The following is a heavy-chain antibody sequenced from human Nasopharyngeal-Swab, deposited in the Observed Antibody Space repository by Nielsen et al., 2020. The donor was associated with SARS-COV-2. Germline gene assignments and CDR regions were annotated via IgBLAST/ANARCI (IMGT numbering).Heavy chain of an antibody. V-gene: IGHV1-24*01. CDR1: GYTLTELS. Sequence: ASVKVSCKVSGYTLTELSMHWVRQAPGKGLEWMGGFDPEDGETIYAQKFQGRVTMTEDTSTDKAYMELSSLRSEDTAVYYCATGPPVAGHNWFDPWGQGTLVTVSS. J-gene: IGHJ5*02. CDR3: ATGPPVAGHNWFDP. D-gene: IGHD6-19*01. CDR2: FDPEDGET.